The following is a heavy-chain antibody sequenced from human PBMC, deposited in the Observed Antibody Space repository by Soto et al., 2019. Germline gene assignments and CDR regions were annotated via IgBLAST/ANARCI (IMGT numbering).Heavy chain of an antibody. CDR3: TKDRHPDGIWSFDC. Sequence: LQLLESGGNLVQPGGSLRLSCAAAGFTFSTYTMSWVRQAPGKGPEWVAGFYGGGSTSNYYADSVKGRFTISRDNSKHLLFLQRNSLRAGDTAVYYCTKDRHPDGIWSFDCWGQGALVTVSS. J-gene: IGHJ4*02. CDR2: FYGGGSTSN. V-gene: IGHV3-23*01. CDR1: GFTFSTYT. D-gene: IGHD3-3*01.